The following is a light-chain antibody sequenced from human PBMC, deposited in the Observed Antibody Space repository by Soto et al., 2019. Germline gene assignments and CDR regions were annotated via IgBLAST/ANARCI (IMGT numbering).Light chain of an antibody. CDR2: RNN. CDR1: SSSIESNY. CDR3: CSYVGSYTYV. J-gene: IGLJ1*01. Sequence: QSVLTQPPSASGTPGQRVTISCSGTSSSIESNYVYWYQQLPGTAPRLLIYRNNQRPSGVPDRFSGSKSGNAASLTISGLQAEDEADYYCCSYVGSYTYVFGTGTKVTVL. V-gene: IGLV1-47*01.